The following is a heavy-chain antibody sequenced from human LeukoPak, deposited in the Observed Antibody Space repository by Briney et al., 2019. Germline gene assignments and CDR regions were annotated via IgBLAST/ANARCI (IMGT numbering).Heavy chain of an antibody. Sequence: GGSLRLSCAASGFTFSTYNMNWVRQAPGKGLEWVSYISSSSSTIYYADSVKGRFTISRDNAKNSLYLQMNSLRAEDTAVYYCARAFRDVIFDSWGQGTLVTASS. V-gene: IGHV3-48*04. J-gene: IGHJ4*02. CDR3: ARAFRDVIFDS. CDR2: ISSSSSTI. D-gene: IGHD5-24*01. CDR1: GFTFSTYN.